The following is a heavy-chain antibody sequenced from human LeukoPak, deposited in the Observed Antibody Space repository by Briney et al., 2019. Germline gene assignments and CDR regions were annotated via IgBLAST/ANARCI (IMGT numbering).Heavy chain of an antibody. CDR1: GGSVSSYY. CDR2: IYYSGST. CDR3: ARGVQSGPPDY. Sequence: KPSETLSLXCTVSGGSVSSYYWSWIRQPPGKGLEWIGYIYYSGSTNYNPSLKSRVTISVDTSKNQFSLKLSSVTAADTAVYYCARGVQSGPPDYWGQGTLVTVSS. V-gene: IGHV4-59*02. D-gene: IGHD5-12*01. J-gene: IGHJ4*02.